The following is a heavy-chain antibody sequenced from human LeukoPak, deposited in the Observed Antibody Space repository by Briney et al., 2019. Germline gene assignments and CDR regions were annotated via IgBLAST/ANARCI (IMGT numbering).Heavy chain of an antibody. J-gene: IGHJ2*01. CDR1: GGSLSGYY. V-gene: IGHV4-34*01. Sequence: ASETLSLTCAVYGGSLSGYYWSWIRQPPGKGLKGIGEINHSGSTNYNPSLKSRVTISVDTSKNQFSLKLSSVTAADTAVYYCARAKYSSSSHWYFDLWGRGTLVTVSS. D-gene: IGHD6-6*01. CDR3: ARAKYSSSSHWYFDL. CDR2: INHSGST.